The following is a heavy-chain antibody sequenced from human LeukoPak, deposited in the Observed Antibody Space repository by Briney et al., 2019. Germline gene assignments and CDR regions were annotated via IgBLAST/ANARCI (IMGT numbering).Heavy chain of an antibody. V-gene: IGHV4-34*01. Sequence: SETLSLTCAVYGGSFSGYYWSWIRQPPGKGLEWIGEINHSGSTNYNPSLKSRVTISVDPSKNQLSLKLSSVTAADTAVYYCARGRVSSSRCSGGSCYSNGRGGYYYMDVWGKGTTVTVSS. CDR1: GGSFSGYY. CDR3: ARGRVSSSRCSGGSCYSNGRGGYYYMDV. J-gene: IGHJ6*03. D-gene: IGHD2-15*01. CDR2: INHSGST.